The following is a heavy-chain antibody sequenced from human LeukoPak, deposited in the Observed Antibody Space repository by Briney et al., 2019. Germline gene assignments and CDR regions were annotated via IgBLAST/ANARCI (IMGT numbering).Heavy chain of an antibody. Sequence: PGGSLRLSCAASGFTFSSSSMNWVRQAPGKGLEWVSSISSSGSSIHYADSVKGRFTISRDNGKNSLALQMNSLRVEDTAVYYCTREDYVWGSNWFDPWGQGTLVTVSS. V-gene: IGHV3-21*01. CDR3: TREDYVWGSNWFDP. CDR1: GFTFSSSS. D-gene: IGHD3-16*01. CDR2: ISSSGSSI. J-gene: IGHJ5*01.